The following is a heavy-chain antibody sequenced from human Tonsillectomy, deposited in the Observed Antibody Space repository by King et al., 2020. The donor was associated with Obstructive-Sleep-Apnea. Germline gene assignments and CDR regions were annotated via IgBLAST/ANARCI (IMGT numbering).Heavy chain of an antibody. CDR1: GGSISSGGYS. J-gene: IGHJ4*02. CDR2: IYYSGST. D-gene: IGHD6-19*01. CDR3: ARVRRSGYSSGWTFDY. Sequence: VQLQESGPGLVKPSQTLSLTCAVSGGSISSGGYSWSWIRQPPGKGLEWIGYIYYSGSTYYNPSLKSRITISVDTSKNQFSLKLSSVTAADTAVYYCARVRRSGYSSGWTFDYWGQGTLVTVSS. V-gene: IGHV4-30-4*07.